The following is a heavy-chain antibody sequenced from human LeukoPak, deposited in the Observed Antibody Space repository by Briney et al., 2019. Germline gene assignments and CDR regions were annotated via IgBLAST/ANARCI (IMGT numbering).Heavy chain of an antibody. CDR3: ARLPSAGHGYFED. Sequence: SETLSLTCTVSGDSIRSFFWSWIRQPPGKGLEWIGFFYYTGSTNYNRSLKSRVAISVDTSTNQLFLNLSSVTAADTAVYYCARLPSAGHGYFEDWGQGALVTVSS. CDR1: GDSIRSFF. J-gene: IGHJ4*02. V-gene: IGHV4-59*01. D-gene: IGHD4-17*01. CDR2: FYYTGST.